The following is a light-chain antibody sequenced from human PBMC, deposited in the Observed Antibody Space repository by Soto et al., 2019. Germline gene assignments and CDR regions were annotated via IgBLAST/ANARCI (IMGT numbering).Light chain of an antibody. CDR3: KSYAGSNIDV. Sequence: QSALTQPPSASGSPGQSVTISCTGTSSDVGGYNFVSWYQHHPGKAPKLIIYEVNKRPSGVPNRFSGSKSGNTASLTVSGLQAEDEADYYCKSYAGSNIDVFGTGTKLTVL. J-gene: IGLJ1*01. V-gene: IGLV2-8*01. CDR2: EVN. CDR1: SSDVGGYNF.